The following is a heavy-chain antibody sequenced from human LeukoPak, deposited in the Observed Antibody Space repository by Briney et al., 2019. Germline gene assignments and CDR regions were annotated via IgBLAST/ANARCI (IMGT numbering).Heavy chain of an antibody. CDR1: GGTFCSYA. Sequence: ASVKVSCKASGGTFCSYAISWVRQAPGQGLEWMGGIIPIFGTANYAQKFQGRVTITADESTSTAYMELSSLRSEDTAVYYCARELGYCSSTSCYGPNGIDYWGQGTLVTVSS. V-gene: IGHV1-69*13. D-gene: IGHD2-2*01. J-gene: IGHJ4*02. CDR3: ARELGYCSSTSCYGPNGIDY. CDR2: IIPIFGTA.